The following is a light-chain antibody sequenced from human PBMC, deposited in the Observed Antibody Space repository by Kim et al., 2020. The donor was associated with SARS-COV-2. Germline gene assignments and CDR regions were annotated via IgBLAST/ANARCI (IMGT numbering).Light chain of an antibody. V-gene: IGKV3-20*01. CDR1: QRVRNNL. CDR3: KIYGGSPPNS. J-gene: IGKJ2*01. CDR2: SAS. Sequence: DTVLTQSPDTLSLSPGDRGTLSCRASQRVRNNLIAWYQQKPGQAPRLLIYSASSRAGGVSDRFSGSGSGTDFTLTINRLEPEDFAVYYCKIYGGSPPNSFGQGTKLEI.